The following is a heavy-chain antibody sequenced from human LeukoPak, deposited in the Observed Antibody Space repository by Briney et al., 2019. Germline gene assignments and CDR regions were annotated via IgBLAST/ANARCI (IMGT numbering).Heavy chain of an antibody. CDR2: ISSSSSYI. Sequence: GGSLRLSCAASGFTFSSYSMNWVRQAPGKGLEWVSSISSSSSYICYADSVKGRFTISRDNAKNSLYLQMNSLRAEDTAVYYCARDSYIYYDSSGYRYWGQGTLVTVSS. J-gene: IGHJ4*02. D-gene: IGHD3-22*01. V-gene: IGHV3-21*01. CDR1: GFTFSSYS. CDR3: ARDSYIYYDSSGYRY.